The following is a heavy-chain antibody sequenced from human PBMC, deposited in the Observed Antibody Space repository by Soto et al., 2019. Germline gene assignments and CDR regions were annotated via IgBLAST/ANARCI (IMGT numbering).Heavy chain of an antibody. J-gene: IGHJ5*02. CDR1: GGTFSSYA. CDR2: IIPIFGTA. CDR3: AGGAAYYYDSSGYP. D-gene: IGHD3-22*01. Sequence: GASVKVSCKASGGTFSSYAISWVRQAPGQGLEWMGGIIPIFGTANYAQKFQGRVTITADESTSTAYMELSSLRSEDTAVYYCAGGAAYYYDSSGYPWGQGTLVTVSS. V-gene: IGHV1-69*13.